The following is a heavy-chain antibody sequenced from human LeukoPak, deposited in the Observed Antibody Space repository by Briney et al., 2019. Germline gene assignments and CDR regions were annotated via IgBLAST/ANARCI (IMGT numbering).Heavy chain of an antibody. J-gene: IGHJ4*02. V-gene: IGHV3-11*01. CDR3: ATGLVSTSGDY. Sequence: PGGSLRLSCAASGFTFSDYYMSWIRQAPGKGLEWVSYITSSGSAIYYADSVRGRFTISRDNARNSMFLHMDDLRAEDTAIYYCATGLVSTSGDYWGQGTLVTVSS. CDR2: ITSSGSAI. D-gene: IGHD5/OR15-5a*01. CDR1: GFTFSDYY.